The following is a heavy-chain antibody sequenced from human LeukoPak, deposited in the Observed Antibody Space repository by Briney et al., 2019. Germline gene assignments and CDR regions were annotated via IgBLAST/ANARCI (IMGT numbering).Heavy chain of an antibody. CDR1: GYTFTGYY. CDR2: INPNSGGT. J-gene: IGHJ4*02. V-gene: IGHV1-2*06. D-gene: IGHD3-10*01. Sequence: ASVKVSCKASGYTFTGYYMHWVRQAPGRGLEWMGRINPNSGGTNYAQKFQGRVTMTRDTSISTAYMELSRLRSDDTAVYYCLLWFGESNFDYWGQGTLVTVSS. CDR3: LLWFGESNFDY.